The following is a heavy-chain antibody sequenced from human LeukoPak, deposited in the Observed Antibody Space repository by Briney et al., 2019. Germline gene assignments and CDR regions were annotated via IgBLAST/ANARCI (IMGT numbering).Heavy chain of an antibody. V-gene: IGHV3-21*01. D-gene: IGHD2-21*01. CDR2: ISSSSSYI. CDR1: GFTFSSYS. CDR3: ARGYCGGDCFEGLIDY. Sequence: GGSLRLSCAASGFTFSSYSMNWVRQAPGKWLEWVSSISSSSSYIYYADSVKGRFTISRDNAKNSLYLQMNSLRAEDTAVYYCARGYCGGDCFEGLIDYWGQGTLVTVSS. J-gene: IGHJ4*02.